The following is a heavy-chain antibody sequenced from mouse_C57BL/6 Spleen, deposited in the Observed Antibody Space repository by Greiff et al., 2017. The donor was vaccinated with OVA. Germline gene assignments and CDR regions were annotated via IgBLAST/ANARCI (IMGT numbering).Heavy chain of an antibody. CDR1: GYTFTSYW. CDR3: ALTGRDAWFAY. Sequence: QVQLQQPGAELVKPGASVKLSCKASGYTFTSYWMHWVKQRPGRGLEWLGRIDPNSGGTKYNEKFKSKATLTVDKPSSTAYMQLSSLTSEDSAVYYCALTGRDAWFAYWGQGTLVTVSA. D-gene: IGHD4-1*01. J-gene: IGHJ3*01. CDR2: IDPNSGGT. V-gene: IGHV1-72*01.